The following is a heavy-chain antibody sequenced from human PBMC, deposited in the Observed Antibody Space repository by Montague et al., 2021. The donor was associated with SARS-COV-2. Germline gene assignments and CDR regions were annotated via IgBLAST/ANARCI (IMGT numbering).Heavy chain of an antibody. CDR2: VSYRGST. CDR1: GGSMSSYH. V-gene: IGHV4-59*01. J-gene: IGHJ5*02. D-gene: IGHD3-10*01. CDR3: ARDVRYYYDP. Sequence: SETLSLTCSVSGGSMSSYHWVWIRQPPGKGLEWIGYVSYRGSTNYNLPLKSRVTISLDTSKNRFSLRVTSVTAADTAVYYCARDVRYYYDPWGQGILVTVSS.